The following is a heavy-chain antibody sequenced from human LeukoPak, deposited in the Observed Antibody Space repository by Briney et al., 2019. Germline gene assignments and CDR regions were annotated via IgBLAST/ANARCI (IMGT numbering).Heavy chain of an antibody. Sequence: PSETLSLTCAVSGGSMRYYYWSWIRQPPGKGLEWIGYTYDSGSSSYNPSLRSRVSISIDTSKNQFSLNLSSVTAADTAVYYCARGWASSWYYFDFWGQGTLVTVSS. V-gene: IGHV4-59*01. CDR2: TYDSGSS. J-gene: IGHJ4*02. D-gene: IGHD2-2*01. CDR1: GGSMRYYY. CDR3: ARGWASSWYYFDF.